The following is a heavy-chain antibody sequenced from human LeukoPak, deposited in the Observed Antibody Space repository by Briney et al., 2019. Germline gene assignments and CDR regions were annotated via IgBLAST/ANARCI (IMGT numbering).Heavy chain of an antibody. D-gene: IGHD1-26*01. V-gene: IGHV1-18*01. CDR1: GYTFTSYG. Sequence: GASVKVSCKASGYTFTSYGISWVRQAPGQGLEWMGWISAYNGNTNYAQKLQGRVTTTTDTSTSTAYMELRSLRSDDTAVYYCARVKGSYVSPYAFDIWGQGTMVTVSS. CDR3: ARVKGSYVSPYAFDI. CDR2: ISAYNGNT. J-gene: IGHJ3*02.